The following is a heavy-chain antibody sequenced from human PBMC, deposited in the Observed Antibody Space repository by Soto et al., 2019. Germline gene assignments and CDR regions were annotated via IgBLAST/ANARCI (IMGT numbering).Heavy chain of an antibody. Sequence: HPGGSLRLSCAASGFTFSSYAMSWVRQAPGKGLEWVSAISGSGGSTYYADSVKGRFTISRDNSKNTLYLQMNSLRAEDTAVYYCAKVSHSSSRRIPIIYHAFDIWGQGTMVTVSS. CDR2: ISGSGGST. D-gene: IGHD6-13*01. V-gene: IGHV3-23*01. J-gene: IGHJ3*02. CDR1: GFTFSSYA. CDR3: AKVSHSSSRRIPIIYHAFDI.